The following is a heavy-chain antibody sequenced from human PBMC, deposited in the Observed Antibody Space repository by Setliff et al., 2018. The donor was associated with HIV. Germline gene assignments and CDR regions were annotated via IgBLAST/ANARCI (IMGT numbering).Heavy chain of an antibody. J-gene: IGHJ4*02. CDR2: ISANNGNT. D-gene: IGHD3-9*01. CDR3: ASGCLIGGSGPCRNFEF. CDR1: GYTFTSYG. V-gene: IGHV1-18*01. Sequence: ASVKVSCKASGYTFTSYGINWVRQAPGQGLQWMGWISANNGNTNYAQNLQGRVTMTKDTSTSTVYMELSSLKSDDTAVYYCASGCLIGGSGPCRNFEFWGQGTLVTVSS.